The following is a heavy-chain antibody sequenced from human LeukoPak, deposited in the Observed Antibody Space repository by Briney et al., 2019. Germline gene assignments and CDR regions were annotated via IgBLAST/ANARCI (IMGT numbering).Heavy chain of an antibody. CDR1: GFTFRSYA. D-gene: IGHD3-22*01. CDR2: ISGSGGST. Sequence: GGSLRLSCAASGFTFRSYAMSWVRQAPGKGLEWVSAISGSGGSTYYADSVKGRFTISRDNSKNTLYLQMNSLRAEDTAVYYCAKEEYYYDSSGYSTPLDYWGQGTLVTVSS. CDR3: AKEEYYYDSSGYSTPLDY. J-gene: IGHJ4*02. V-gene: IGHV3-23*01.